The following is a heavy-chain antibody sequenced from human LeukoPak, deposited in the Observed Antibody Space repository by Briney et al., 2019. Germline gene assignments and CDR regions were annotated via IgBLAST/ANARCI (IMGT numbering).Heavy chain of an antibody. CDR3: ARDKDCSGGSCFYYYYYYGMDV. Sequence: PGGSLRLSCAASGFTFSSYAMSWVRQAPGKGLEWVSAISGSGASTYYADSVEGRFTISRDNSKNTLYLQMNSLRAEDTAVYYCARDKDCSGGSCFYYYYYYGMDVWGQGTTVTVSS. D-gene: IGHD2-15*01. J-gene: IGHJ6*02. CDR1: GFTFSSYA. CDR2: ISGSGAST. V-gene: IGHV3-23*01.